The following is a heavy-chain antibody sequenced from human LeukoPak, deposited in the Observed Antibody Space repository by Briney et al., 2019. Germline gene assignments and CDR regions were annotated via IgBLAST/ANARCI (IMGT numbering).Heavy chain of an antibody. CDR2: IYSGGST. Sequence: GGSLRLSCAASGITVTSNHMSWVRQAPGKELEWVSVIYSGGSTYYADSVKGRFTISRDNSKNTLYLQMDSLRAEDTAVYFCAKLYNYGYINWGQGTLVTVSS. J-gene: IGHJ4*02. CDR3: AKLYNYGYIN. D-gene: IGHD5-18*01. CDR1: GITVTSNH. V-gene: IGHV3-66*01.